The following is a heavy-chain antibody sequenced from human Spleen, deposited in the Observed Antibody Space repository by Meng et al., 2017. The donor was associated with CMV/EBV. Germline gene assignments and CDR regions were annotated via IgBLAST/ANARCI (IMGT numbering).Heavy chain of an antibody. CDR3: ARGYSSSSVSY. Sequence: SCKPSGSTFTDCYVPWVRQAPGQGLEWMGWINPNSGGTNYAQNFQGRVTMTRDTSISTSYMELSRLRSDDTAVYYCARGYSSSSVSYWGQGTLVTVSS. V-gene: IGHV1-2*02. D-gene: IGHD6-13*01. CDR1: GSTFTDCY. CDR2: INPNSGGT. J-gene: IGHJ4*02.